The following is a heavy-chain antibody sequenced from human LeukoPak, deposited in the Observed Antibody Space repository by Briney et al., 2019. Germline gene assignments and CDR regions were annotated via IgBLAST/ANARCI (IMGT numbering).Heavy chain of an antibody. D-gene: IGHD2-15*01. CDR2: INHNGNVN. V-gene: IGHV3-7*03. Sequence: PGGSLRLSCAASGFTFSSYWMNWARQAPGKGLEWVASINHNGNVNYYVDSVKGRFTISRDNAKNSLYLQMSNLRAEDTAVYYCARDRPLGYCSGGSCYGMDVWSQGTTVTVSS. J-gene: IGHJ6*02. CDR1: GFTFSSYW. CDR3: ARDRPLGYCSGGSCYGMDV.